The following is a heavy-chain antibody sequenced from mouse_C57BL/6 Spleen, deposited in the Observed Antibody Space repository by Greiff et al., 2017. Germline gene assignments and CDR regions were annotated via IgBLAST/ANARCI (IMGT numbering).Heavy chain of an antibody. D-gene: IGHD1-1*01. Sequence: EVKLLESGPELVKPGASVKIPCKASGYTFTDYNMDWVKQSHGKSLEWIGDINPNNGGTIYNQKFKGKATLTVDKSSSTAYMELRSLTSEDTAVYYCARSGLLRSPYAMDYWGQGTSVTVSS. V-gene: IGHV1-18*01. CDR3: ARSGLLRSPYAMDY. CDR2: INPNNGGT. J-gene: IGHJ4*01. CDR1: GYTFTDYN.